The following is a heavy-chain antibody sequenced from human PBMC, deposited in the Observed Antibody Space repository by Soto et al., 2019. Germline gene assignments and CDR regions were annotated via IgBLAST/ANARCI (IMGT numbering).Heavy chain of an antibody. V-gene: IGHV3-23*01. CDR1: GFTFSALL. CDR3: VKGGWXDS. J-gene: IGHJ5*01. CDR2: VSTSGSDT. D-gene: IGHD2-15*01. Sequence: GSLRLSCTASGFTFSALLMTWVRQAPGTGPEWVSCVSTSGSDTFYADSVKGRFNISRDNSINTLYLQMSSLMADDTAVYYCVKGGWXDSWGQGSLVTXSX.